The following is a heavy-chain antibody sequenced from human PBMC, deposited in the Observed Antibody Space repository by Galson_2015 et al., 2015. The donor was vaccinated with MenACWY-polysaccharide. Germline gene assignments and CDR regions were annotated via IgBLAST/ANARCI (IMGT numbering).Heavy chain of an antibody. CDR2: INGDGNST. Sequence: SLRLSCAASGFTFSRYWMHWIRQAPGKGLVWVSRINGDGNSTNCADSVKGRFTISRDNAKNTLYLQMNSLRAEDTAVYYCTKDFDWNDGHWGQGTLDTVSS. V-gene: IGHV3-74*01. CDR3: TKDFDWNDGH. D-gene: IGHD1-1*01. J-gene: IGHJ4*02. CDR1: GFTFSRYW.